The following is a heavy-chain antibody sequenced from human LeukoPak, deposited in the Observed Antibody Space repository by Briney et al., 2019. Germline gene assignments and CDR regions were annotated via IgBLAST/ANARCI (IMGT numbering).Heavy chain of an antibody. D-gene: IGHD3-10*01. J-gene: IGHJ4*02. CDR3: ARDRRVYGSGSSFDY. Sequence: GGSLRLSCAASRFTFSSYWMSWVRQAPGKGLEWVANIKQDGSEKYYVDSVRGRFTISRDNAKNSLYLQMNSLRAEDTAVYYCARDRRVYGSGSSFDYWGQGTLVTASS. CDR2: IKQDGSEK. V-gene: IGHV3-7*01. CDR1: RFTFSSYW.